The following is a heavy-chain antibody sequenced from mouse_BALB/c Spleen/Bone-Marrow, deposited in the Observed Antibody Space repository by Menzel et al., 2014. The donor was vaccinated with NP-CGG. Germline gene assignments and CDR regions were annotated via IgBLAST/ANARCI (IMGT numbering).Heavy chain of an antibody. CDR3: ARDSRSTVSHFDY. CDR2: IRNKANGYTT. Sequence: EVQLVESGGGLVQPGGSLRLSCATSGFTFTDYYMNWVRQPPGKALEWLGFIRNKANGYTTEYSASVKGRFTISRDNSQSILYLQMNTLRAEDSATYYCARDSRSTVSHFDYWGQGTTLTVYS. D-gene: IGHD1-1*01. V-gene: IGHV7-3*02. J-gene: IGHJ2*01. CDR1: GFTFTDYY.